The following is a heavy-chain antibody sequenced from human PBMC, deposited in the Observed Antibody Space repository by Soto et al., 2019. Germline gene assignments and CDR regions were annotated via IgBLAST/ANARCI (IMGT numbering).Heavy chain of an antibody. J-gene: IGHJ3*02. CDR1: GFTFSSYA. CDR3: VKDRGITFGGVIVIRGAFDI. D-gene: IGHD3-16*02. Sequence: GGSLRLSCSASGFTFSSYAMHWVRQAPGKGLEYVSAISSNGGSTYYADSVKGRFTISRDNSKNTLYLQMSSLRAEDTAVYYCVKDRGITFGGVIVIRGAFDIWGQGTMVTVS. V-gene: IGHV3-64D*08. CDR2: ISSNGGST.